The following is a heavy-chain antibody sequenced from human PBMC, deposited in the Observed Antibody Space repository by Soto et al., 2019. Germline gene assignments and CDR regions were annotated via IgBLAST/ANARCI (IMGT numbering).Heavy chain of an antibody. J-gene: IGHJ4*02. CDR1: GGTFSSYA. D-gene: IGHD3-10*01. Sequence: GASVKVSCKASGGTFSSYAISWVLQAPGQGLEWVGGIIPIFGTANYAQKFQGRVTITADKSTSTAYMELSSLRSEDTAVYYCASYGSGSSYFDYWGQGTLVTVSS. CDR2: IIPIFGTA. V-gene: IGHV1-69*06. CDR3: ASYGSGSSYFDY.